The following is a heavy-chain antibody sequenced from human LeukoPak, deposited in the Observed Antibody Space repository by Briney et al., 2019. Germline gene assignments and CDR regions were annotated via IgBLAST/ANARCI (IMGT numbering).Heavy chain of an antibody. CDR3: AREKWYYYDSSGYYRRIYYYYGMDV. V-gene: IGHV1-46*01. CDR1: GYTFTSYY. CDR2: INPSGGST. J-gene: IGHJ6*02. Sequence: ASVKVSCKASGYTFTSYYMHWVRQAPGQGLEWMGIINPSGGSTSYAQKFQGRVTMTRDTSTSTVYMELSSLRSEDTAVYYCAREKWYYYDSSGYYRRIYYYYGMDVWGQGTTVIVSS. D-gene: IGHD3-22*01.